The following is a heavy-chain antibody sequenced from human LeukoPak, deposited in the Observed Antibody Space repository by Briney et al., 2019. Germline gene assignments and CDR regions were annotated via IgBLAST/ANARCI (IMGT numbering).Heavy chain of an antibody. CDR2: INSDGSWT. J-gene: IGHJ4*02. V-gene: IGHV3-74*01. D-gene: IGHD2/OR15-2a*01. CDR1: GNYR. CDR3: VSFYETY. Sequence: GGSLRLSCAASGNYRMHWVRQVPGKGLVWVSHINSDGSWTSYADSVKGRFTISKDKAKNTVYLQMNSLRAEDTAVYYCVSFYETYWGRGTLVTVSS.